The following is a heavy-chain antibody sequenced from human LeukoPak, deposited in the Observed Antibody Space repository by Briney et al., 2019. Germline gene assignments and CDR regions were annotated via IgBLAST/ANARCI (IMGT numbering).Heavy chain of an antibody. CDR1: GFTFSSYT. V-gene: IGHV3-21*04. Sequence: GGSLRLSCAASGFTFSSYTMNWVRQAPGKGLEWVSSISSTSSYIYYVDSVKGRFTISRDNSKNTLYLQMNSLTVEDTAIYYCAKGSISGVVLVPATCAPNDYWGQGTLVTVSS. D-gene: IGHD2-15*01. CDR3: AKGSISGVVLVPATCAPNDY. CDR2: ISSTSSYI. J-gene: IGHJ4*02.